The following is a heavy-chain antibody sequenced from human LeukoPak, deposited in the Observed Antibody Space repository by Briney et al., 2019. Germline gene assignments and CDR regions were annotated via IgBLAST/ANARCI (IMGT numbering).Heavy chain of an antibody. CDR2: INHSGST. D-gene: IGHD3-10*01. Sequence: SETLSLTCAVYGGSFSGYYWSWIRQPPGKGLEWIGEINHSGSTNYNPSLKSRVTISVDTSKNQFSLKLSSVTAADTAVYYCARGSYYYGSGSDQIYYYYGMDVWGQGTTVTVSS. CDR3: ARGSYYYGSGSDQIYYYYGMDV. J-gene: IGHJ6*02. V-gene: IGHV4-34*01. CDR1: GGSFSGYY.